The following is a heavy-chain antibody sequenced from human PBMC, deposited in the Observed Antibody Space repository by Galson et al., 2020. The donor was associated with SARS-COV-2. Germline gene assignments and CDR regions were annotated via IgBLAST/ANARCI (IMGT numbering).Heavy chain of an antibody. CDR1: GLSISSGYF. V-gene: IGHV4-38-2*02. D-gene: IGHD3-22*01. CDR3: ARRRPVFEGSGYNLYHFDF. J-gene: IGHJ4*02. Sequence: SQTLSLTCTVSGLSISSGYFWGWIRQPPGKGLQWIGDIYHTGNTYYNPSLKSRLTLSVDTSKNQFSLKLHSVTAADTAVYYCARRRPVFEGSGYNLYHFDFWGQGTLITVSS. CDR2: IYHTGNT.